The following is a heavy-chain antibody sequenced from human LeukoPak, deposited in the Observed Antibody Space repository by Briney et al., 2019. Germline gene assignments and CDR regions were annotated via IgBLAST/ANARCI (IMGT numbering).Heavy chain of an antibody. CDR1: GFTFSSYW. D-gene: IGHD3-22*01. V-gene: IGHV3-7*01. CDR2: IKQDGSEK. J-gene: IGHJ4*02. Sequence: GGSLRLSCAASGFTFSSYWMSWVRQAPGKGVEWVANIKQDGSEKYYVDSVKGRFTISRDNAKNSLYLQMNSLRAEDTAVYYCARDLPYYYDSSGYSDYWGQGTLVTVSS. CDR3: ARDLPYYYDSSGYSDY.